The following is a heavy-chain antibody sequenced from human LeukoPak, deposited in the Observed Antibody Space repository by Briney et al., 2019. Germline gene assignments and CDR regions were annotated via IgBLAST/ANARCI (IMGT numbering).Heavy chain of an antibody. V-gene: IGHV3-53*01. CDR2: IYSGGST. Sequence: PGGSLRLSCAASGFTVSSNYMSWIRQAPGKGLEWVSVIYSGGSTYYADSVKGRFTISRDNSKNTLYLQMNSLRAEDTAVYYCAKFDGFGEGNVWGQGTTVTVSS. D-gene: IGHD3-10*01. CDR3: AKFDGFGEGNV. CDR1: GFTVSSNY. J-gene: IGHJ6*02.